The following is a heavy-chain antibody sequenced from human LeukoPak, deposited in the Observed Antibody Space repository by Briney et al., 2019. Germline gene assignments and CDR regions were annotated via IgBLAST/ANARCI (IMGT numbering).Heavy chain of an antibody. CDR2: ISGSGGST. CDR1: GFTFSSYA. Sequence: PGGSLRLSCAASGFTFSSYAMSWVRQAPGKGLERVSAISGSGGSTYYADSVKGRFTISRDNSKNTLYLQMNSLRAEDTAVYYCAKGAAYYDSRRRLGEVDYWGQGTLVTVSS. V-gene: IGHV3-23*01. CDR3: AKGAAYYDSRRRLGEVDY. D-gene: IGHD3-22*01. J-gene: IGHJ4*02.